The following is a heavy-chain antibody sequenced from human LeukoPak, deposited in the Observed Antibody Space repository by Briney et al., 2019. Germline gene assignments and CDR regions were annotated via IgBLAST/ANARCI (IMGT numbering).Heavy chain of an antibody. CDR3: TTSPAAGNGDY. CDR1: GFTFSNAW. CDR2: IKSKTGGGTT. V-gene: IGHV3-15*01. D-gene: IGHD6-13*01. Sequence: GGSLRLSCAASGFTFSNAWMSWVRQAPGKGLEWVGRIKSKTGGGTTDYAAPVKGRFTISRDDSKNTLYLQMNSLKTEDTAVYYCTTSPAAGNGDYWGQGTLVTVSS. J-gene: IGHJ4*02.